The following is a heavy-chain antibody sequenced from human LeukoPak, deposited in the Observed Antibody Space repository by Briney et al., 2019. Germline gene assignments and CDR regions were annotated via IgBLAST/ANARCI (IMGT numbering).Heavy chain of an antibody. J-gene: IGHJ4*02. Sequence: SQTLSLSCTVSGPSINTYARSWVRQTPGKGVGWIGYVYTSGDYNTGINTYNPSLESRVTITVDTSKTQFALRLTSLTAADTAVYYCARGDQEFDYWGQGTRVTVSS. CDR2: VYTSGDYNTGIN. CDR3: ARGDQEFDY. V-gene: IGHV4-59*13. CDR1: GPSINTYA.